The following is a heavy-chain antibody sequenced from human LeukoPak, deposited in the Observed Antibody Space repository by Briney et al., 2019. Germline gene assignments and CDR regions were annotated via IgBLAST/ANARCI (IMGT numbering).Heavy chain of an antibody. Sequence: GGSLRLSCAASGFTFSSYWMSWVRQAPGKGLEWVSGISWNSGSIGYADSVKGRFTISRDNAKNSLYLQMNSLRAEDTALYYCAKDLGGIAAAGTPFDYWGQGTLVTVSS. V-gene: IGHV3-9*01. CDR3: AKDLGGIAAAGTPFDY. CDR1: GFTFSSYW. J-gene: IGHJ4*02. CDR2: ISWNSGSI. D-gene: IGHD6-13*01.